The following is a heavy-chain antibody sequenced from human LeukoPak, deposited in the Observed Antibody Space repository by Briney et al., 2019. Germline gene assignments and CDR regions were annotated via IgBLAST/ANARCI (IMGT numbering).Heavy chain of an antibody. J-gene: IGHJ5*02. CDR3: ARGRSGSYRWRVNWFDP. V-gene: IGHV4-39*07. Sequence: PSETLSLTCTVSGGSISSSSYYWGWIRQPPGKGLEWIGSIYYSGSTYYNPSLKSRVTISVDTSKNQFSLKLSSVTAADTAVYYCARGRSGSYRWRVNWFDPWGQGTLVTVSS. CDR1: GGSISSSSYY. D-gene: IGHD1-26*01. CDR2: IYYSGST.